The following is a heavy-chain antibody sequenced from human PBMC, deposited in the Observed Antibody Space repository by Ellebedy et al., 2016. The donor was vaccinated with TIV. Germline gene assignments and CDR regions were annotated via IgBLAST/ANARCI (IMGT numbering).Heavy chain of an antibody. V-gene: IGHV4-4*07. D-gene: IGHD3-22*01. Sequence: MPSETLSLTCTVSGGSISSYYWSWIRQPAGKGLEWIGRIYTSGSTNYNPSLKSRVTMSVDTSKNQFSLKLSSVTAADTAVYYCARDGSYYDSSQDGMDVWGQGTTVTVSS. CDR3: ARDGSYYDSSQDGMDV. J-gene: IGHJ6*02. CDR2: IYTSGST. CDR1: GGSISSYY.